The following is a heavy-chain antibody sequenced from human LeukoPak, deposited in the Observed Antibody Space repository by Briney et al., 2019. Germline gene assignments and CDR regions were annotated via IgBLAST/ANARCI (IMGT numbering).Heavy chain of an antibody. Sequence: ASVKVSCKASGYTFTGYYMHWVRQAPGQGLEWMGWINPNSGGTNYAQKFQGRVTMTRDTSISTAYMELSRLRSDDTAVYYCARDLLPMVRGVTLYYFDYWGQGTLVTVSS. D-gene: IGHD3-10*01. CDR3: ARDLLPMVRGVTLYYFDY. CDR1: GYTFTGYY. CDR2: INPNSGGT. J-gene: IGHJ4*02. V-gene: IGHV1-2*02.